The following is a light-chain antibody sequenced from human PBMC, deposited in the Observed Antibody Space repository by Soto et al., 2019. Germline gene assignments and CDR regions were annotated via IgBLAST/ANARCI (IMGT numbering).Light chain of an antibody. CDR1: QSVSSSY. Sequence: EIVLTQSPGTLSLSPGERATLSCRASQSVSSSYLAWYQQKPGQAPRLLIYGASSRATGIPDRFCGSGSGTDFTLTISRLEPEDVAVYYCYQCYGSPRLTCCGGTKLEIK. CDR2: GAS. CDR3: YQCYGSPRLT. V-gene: IGKV3-20*01. J-gene: IGKJ4*02.